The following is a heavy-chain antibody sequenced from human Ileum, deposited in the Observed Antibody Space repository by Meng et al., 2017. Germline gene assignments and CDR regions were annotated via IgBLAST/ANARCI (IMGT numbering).Heavy chain of an antibody. CDR1: GGSVSSGRYY. CDR2: IYYCGST. J-gene: IGHJ4*02. D-gene: IGHD6-6*01. V-gene: IGHV4-61*01. CDR3: ARSSTSPASYFFNY. Sequence: QAPLAESAPNLVLPPETLSLACTVSGGSVSSGRYYWGWIRQPPGKVLEWIGHIYYCGSTNYYPSLKSRVTISVDMSKNQFSLKLNSVTAADTAIYFCARSSTSPASYFFNYWCQETLVTVSS.